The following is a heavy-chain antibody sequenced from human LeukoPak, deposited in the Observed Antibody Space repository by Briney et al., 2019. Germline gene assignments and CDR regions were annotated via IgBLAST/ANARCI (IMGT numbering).Heavy chain of an antibody. CDR2: INSDGSST. J-gene: IGHJ4*02. V-gene: IGHV3-74*01. CDR3: ASSARVDFWSGYLDY. CDR1: GFTFSSHW. Sequence: GGSLRLSCAASGFTFSSHWMHWVRQAPGKGLLWVSRINSDGSSTSYADSVKGRFTISRDNAKNTLYLQMNSLRAEDTAVYYCASSARVDFWSGYLDYWGQGTLVTVSS. D-gene: IGHD3-3*01.